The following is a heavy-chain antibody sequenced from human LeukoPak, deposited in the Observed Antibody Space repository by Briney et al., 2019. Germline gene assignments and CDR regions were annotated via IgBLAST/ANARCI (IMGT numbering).Heavy chain of an antibody. CDR1: GFTFSSYG. CDR3: GRVYCGGNCYSPPLPDY. V-gene: IGHV3-33*01. Sequence: GGSLRLSCAASGFTFSSYGMQWVRQAPGKGLDWVAGIWYDGSNKNYADSVKGRFTISRDNSKNTLFLQMNSLRAEDTAVYYCGRVYCGGNCYSPPLPDYWGQGTLVTVSS. J-gene: IGHJ4*02. D-gene: IGHD2-21*02. CDR2: IWYDGSNK.